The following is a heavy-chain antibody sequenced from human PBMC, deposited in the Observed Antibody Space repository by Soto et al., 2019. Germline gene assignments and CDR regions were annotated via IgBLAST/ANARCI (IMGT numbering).Heavy chain of an antibody. J-gene: IGHJ6*02. CDR1: GGSISSYY. CDR3: ASQRDGYNYAHYYYYGMDV. D-gene: IGHD5-12*01. V-gene: IGHV4-59*01. Sequence: SETLSLTCTVSGGSISSYYWSWIRQPPGKGLEWIGYIYYSGSTNYNPSLKSRVTISVDTSKNQFSLKLSSVTAADTAVYYCASQRDGYNYAHYYYYGMDVWGQGTTVTVSS. CDR2: IYYSGST.